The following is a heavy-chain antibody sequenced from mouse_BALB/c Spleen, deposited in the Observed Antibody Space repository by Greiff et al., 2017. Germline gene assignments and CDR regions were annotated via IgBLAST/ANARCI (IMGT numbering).Heavy chain of an antibody. V-gene: IGHV1-69*01. CDR1: GYTFTDYW. D-gene: IGHD1-1*01. Sequence: QVQLQQPGAELVMPGASVKMSCKASGYTFTDYWMHWVKQRPGQGLEWIGAIDTSDSYTSYNQKFKGKATLTVDESSSTAYMQLSSLTSEDSAVYYCAREKHYYGSSGSFAYWGQGTLVTVSA. CDR2: IDTSDSYT. CDR3: AREKHYYGSSGSFAY. J-gene: IGHJ3*01.